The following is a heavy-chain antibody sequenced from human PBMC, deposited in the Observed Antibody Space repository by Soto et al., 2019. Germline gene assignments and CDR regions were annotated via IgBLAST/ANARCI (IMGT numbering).Heavy chain of an antibody. Sequence: SETLSLTCAVYGGSFSGYYWTWIRQPPGTGLEWIGEINHSGSTNYNPSLKSRVTISVDTSKNQFSLKLTSVTAADTAVYYCARDKITALLDYWGLEILVTVSS. J-gene: IGHJ4*02. CDR3: ARDKITALLDY. CDR1: GGSFSGYY. V-gene: IGHV4-34*01. D-gene: IGHD3-10*01. CDR2: INHSGST.